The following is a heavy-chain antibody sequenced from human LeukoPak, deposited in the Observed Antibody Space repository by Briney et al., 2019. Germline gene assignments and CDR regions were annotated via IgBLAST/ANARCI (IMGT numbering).Heavy chain of an antibody. CDR2: IIPILGIA. Sequence: ASVKVSCKASGGTFSSYAISWVRQAPGQGLEWMGRIIPILGIANYAQKFQGRVTITADKSTSTAYMELSSLRSEDTAVYYCARGTDTKPFWSGYWVDVWGQGTTVTVSS. J-gene: IGHJ6*02. CDR3: ARGTDTKPFWSGYWVDV. V-gene: IGHV1-69*04. CDR1: GGTFSSYA. D-gene: IGHD3-3*01.